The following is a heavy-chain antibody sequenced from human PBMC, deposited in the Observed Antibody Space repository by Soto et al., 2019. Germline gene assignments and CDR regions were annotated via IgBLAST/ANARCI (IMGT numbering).Heavy chain of an antibody. J-gene: IGHJ4*02. CDR1: GYTFTSYG. CDR3: ARVRYCSSTSCYPQADY. CDR2: ISAYNGNT. Sequence: ASVKASCKSSGYTFTSYGISWVRQAPGQGLEWMGWISAYNGNTNYAQKLQGRVTMTTDTSTSTAYMELRSLRSDDTAVYYCARVRYCSSTSCYPQADYWGQGTLVTVSS. D-gene: IGHD2-2*01. V-gene: IGHV1-18*01.